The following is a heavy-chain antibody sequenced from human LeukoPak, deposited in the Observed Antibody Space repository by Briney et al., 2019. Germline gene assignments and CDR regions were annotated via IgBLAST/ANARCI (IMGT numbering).Heavy chain of an antibody. J-gene: IGHJ6*02. Sequence: PGGSLRLSCAASGFTFSSYGMHWVRQAPGKGLEWVAVISYGGSNKYYADSVKGRFTISRDNSKSTLYLQMNSLRAEDTAVYYCAKGSEEAMASKYYYGMDVWGQGTTVTVSS. CDR3: AKGSEEAMASKYYYGMDV. CDR1: GFTFSSYG. CDR2: ISYGGSNK. D-gene: IGHD5-18*01. V-gene: IGHV3-30*18.